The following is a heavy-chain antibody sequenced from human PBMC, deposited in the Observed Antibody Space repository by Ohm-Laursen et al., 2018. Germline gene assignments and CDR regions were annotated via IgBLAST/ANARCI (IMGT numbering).Heavy chain of an antibody. CDR2: ISDSGGDT. D-gene: IGHD3-10*01. CDR1: GFTFSNYR. Sequence: SLTLSCSAPGFTFSNYRINWDRQATRKRLGRVSRISDSGGDTGYADYVKGRFTISRDNSKNTLYLQMKSLRADDTAVYYCASHRSAKWVRKRFVYWGQGTLVTVSS. V-gene: IGHV3-23*01. CDR3: ASHRSAKWVRKRFVY. J-gene: IGHJ4*02.